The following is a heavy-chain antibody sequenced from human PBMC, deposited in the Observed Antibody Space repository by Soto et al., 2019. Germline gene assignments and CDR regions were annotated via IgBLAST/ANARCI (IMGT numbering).Heavy chain of an antibody. CDR3: ERDHTPCDFWSGYYL. D-gene: IGHD3-3*01. CDR2: ISAYNGNT. J-gene: IGHJ5*02. CDR1: GYTFTSYG. V-gene: IGHV1-18*01. Sequence: ASVKVSCKASGYTFTSYGISWVRQAPGQGLEWMGWISAYNGNTNYAQKLQGRVTMTTDTSTGTAYMELRSLRSDDTAVYYCERDHTPCDFWSGYYLWGQGTLVTVSS.